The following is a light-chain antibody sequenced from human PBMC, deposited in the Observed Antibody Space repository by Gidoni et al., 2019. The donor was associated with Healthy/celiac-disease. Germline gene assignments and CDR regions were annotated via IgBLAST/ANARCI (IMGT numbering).Light chain of an antibody. Sequence: SYVLPQPPSVPVAPGQTARITCGVNNIGSKSVHWYQQKPSQAPVLVVYDDSDRPSGIPERFSGSNSGNTATLTISRVEAGDEADYYCQVWDSSSDHPNWVFGGGTKLTVL. J-gene: IGLJ3*02. CDR2: DDS. CDR1: NIGSKS. CDR3: QVWDSSSDHPNWV. V-gene: IGLV3-21*02.